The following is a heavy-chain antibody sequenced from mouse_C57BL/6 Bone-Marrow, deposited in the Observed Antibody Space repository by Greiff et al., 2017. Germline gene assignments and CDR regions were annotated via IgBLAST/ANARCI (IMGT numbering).Heavy chain of an antibody. CDR1: GFTFSSYA. J-gene: IGHJ3*01. D-gene: IGHD1-1*01. CDR2: ISDGGSYT. V-gene: IGHV5-4*01. Sequence: EVQGVESGGGLVKPGGSLKLSCAASGFTFSSYAMSWVRQTPEKRLEWVATISDGGSYTYYPDTVKGRFTISRDNAKNNMYLQMSHLKSEDTAMYYCARDGAYYGSRAYWGQGTLVTVSA. CDR3: ARDGAYYGSRAY.